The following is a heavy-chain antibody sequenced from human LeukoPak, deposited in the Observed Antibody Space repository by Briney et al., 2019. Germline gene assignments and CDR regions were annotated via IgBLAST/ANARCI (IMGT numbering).Heavy chain of an antibody. CDR1: GGSISSSSYY. V-gene: IGHV4-31*03. J-gene: IGHJ4*02. CDR3: ARGEVIPDY. D-gene: IGHD3-22*01. Sequence: SETLSLTCTVSGGSISSSSYYWSWIRQHPGKGLEWIGYIYYSGSTYYNPSLKSRVTISVDTSKNQFSLKLSSVTAAGTAVYYCARGEVIPDYWGQGTLVTVSS. CDR2: IYYSGST.